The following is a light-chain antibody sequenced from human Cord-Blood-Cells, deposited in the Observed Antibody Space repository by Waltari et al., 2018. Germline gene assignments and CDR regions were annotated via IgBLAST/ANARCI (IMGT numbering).Light chain of an antibody. CDR1: SSNIGSNY. CDR2: RNN. CDR3: AAWDDSLSGV. Sequence: QSVLTQPPSASGTPGQRVTISCSGSSSNIGSNYVYWYQQLPGTPPKLLIYRNNPRPSGVPDRFSGSKSGTSASLAISGLRSEDEADYYCAAWDDSLSGVFGGGTKLTVL. V-gene: IGLV1-47*01. J-gene: IGLJ3*02.